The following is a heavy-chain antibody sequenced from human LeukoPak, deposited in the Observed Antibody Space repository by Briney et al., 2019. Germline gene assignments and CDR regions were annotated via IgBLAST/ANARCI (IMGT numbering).Heavy chain of an antibody. CDR3: ARDYSSGWYVDYYYYYGMDV. J-gene: IGHJ6*02. Sequence: SGGSLRLSCAASGFTFRNYGMHWIRQAPGKGLEWVAVISYDGSNKYYADSVKGRFTISRDNSKNTLYLQMNSLRAEDTAVYYCARDYSSGWYVDYYYYYGMDVWGQGTTVTVSS. V-gene: IGHV3-30-3*01. CDR1: GFTFRNYG. CDR2: ISYDGSNK. D-gene: IGHD6-19*01.